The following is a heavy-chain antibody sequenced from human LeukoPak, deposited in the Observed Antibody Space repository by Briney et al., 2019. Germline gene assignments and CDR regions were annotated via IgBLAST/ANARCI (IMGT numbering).Heavy chain of an antibody. D-gene: IGHD3-10*01. V-gene: IGHV1-69*06. CDR2: IIPIFCTA. CDR1: GGTFSSYA. CDR3: ARAALLWFGEGWFDP. J-gene: IGHJ5*02. Sequence: SVTVSCKASGGTFSSYAISWVRQAPGQGLDWMGGIIPIFCTANYAQKFQGRVTITADKSTSTAYMELSSLRSEDTAVYYCARAALLWFGEGWFDPWGQGTLVTVSS.